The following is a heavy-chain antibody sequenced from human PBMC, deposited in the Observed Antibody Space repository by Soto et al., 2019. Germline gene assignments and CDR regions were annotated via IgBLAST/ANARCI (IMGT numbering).Heavy chain of an antibody. CDR2: ISGSGNSA. CDR1: GFTFSSPA. Sequence: AGCLRLSCVNSGFTFSSPAMSGVRQAPGKGLEWVSLISGSGNSAHYADSVKGRLTISRDNSKNTLYLQMHSLRVEDTAVYYCAKGGGTRVRGVVIPDGFDIWGQGTMVTVS. J-gene: IGHJ3*02. D-gene: IGHD3-10*01. V-gene: IGHV3-23*01. CDR3: AKGGGTRVRGVVIPDGFDI.